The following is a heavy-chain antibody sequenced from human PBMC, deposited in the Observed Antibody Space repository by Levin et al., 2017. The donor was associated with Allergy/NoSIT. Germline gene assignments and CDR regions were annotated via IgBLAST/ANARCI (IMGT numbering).Heavy chain of an antibody. CDR3: ARFAAHDAFDI. D-gene: IGHD6-13*01. Sequence: GGSLRLSCKGSGSSFTSYWIGWVRQMPGKGLEWMGIIYPGDSDTRYSPSFQGQVTISADKSISTAYLQWSSLKASDTAMYYCARFAAHDAFDIWGQGTMVTVSS. V-gene: IGHV5-51*01. CDR1: GSSFTSYW. CDR2: IYPGDSDT. J-gene: IGHJ3*02.